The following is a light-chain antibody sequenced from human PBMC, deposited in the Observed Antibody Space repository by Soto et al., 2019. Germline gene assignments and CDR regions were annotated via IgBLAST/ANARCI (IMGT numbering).Light chain of an antibody. CDR2: AAS. CDR3: QQSYNTPRT. J-gene: IGKJ2*01. CDR1: QSISSY. V-gene: IGKV1-39*01. Sequence: DIQMTQSPSSLSASVGDRVTITCRASQSISSYLNWYQQKPGKAPKLLIYAASSLQSGVPSRFSGSGSGTEFTLTISSLQPEDFATYYCQQSYNTPRTFGQGTKLEIK.